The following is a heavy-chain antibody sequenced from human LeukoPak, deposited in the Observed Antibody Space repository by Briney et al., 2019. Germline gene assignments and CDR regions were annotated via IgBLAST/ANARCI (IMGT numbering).Heavy chain of an antibody. CDR3: ARHLDYYDT. CDR1: GGSISSGDYY. CDR2: IYYSGTT. Sequence: PSETLSLTCTVSGGSISSGDYYWSWIRQPPGKGLEWIGYIYYSGTTYYNPSLKSRVTISVDTSKNQFSLKLTSVTAADTAVYFCARHLDYYDTWGHGTLVTVPS. J-gene: IGHJ4*01. V-gene: IGHV4-30-4*01. D-gene: IGHD3-22*01.